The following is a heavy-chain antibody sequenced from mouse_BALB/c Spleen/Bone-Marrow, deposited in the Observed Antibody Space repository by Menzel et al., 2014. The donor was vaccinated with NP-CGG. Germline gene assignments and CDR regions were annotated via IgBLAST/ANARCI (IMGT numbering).Heavy chain of an antibody. J-gene: IGHJ2*01. V-gene: IGHV1-9*01. CDR1: GYRFSSFW. CDR2: ILPGSGST. CDR3: AREGAFYGNPFDF. D-gene: IGHD2-10*01. Sequence: QVQLQQSGAEVMKSGASVKISCRATGYRFSSFWIEWIKQRPGHGLEWIGKILPGSGSTNYNEKFKGKATLSADTSSNTAYMQLSSLTSVDSAVYFCAREGAFYGNPFDFWGQGTTLTVSS.